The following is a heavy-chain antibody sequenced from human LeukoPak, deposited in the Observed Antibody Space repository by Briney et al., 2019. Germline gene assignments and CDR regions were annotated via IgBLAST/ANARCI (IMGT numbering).Heavy chain of an antibody. CDR2: ISHERSTK. J-gene: IGHJ4*02. V-gene: IGHV3-30*03. CDR3: ASRGSSGDYFDY. Sequence: PGGSLRLSCAVSGFPFSSFGMHWVRQAPGKGLEWVAVISHERSTKYYADSVKGRFTISRDNSKNTLYLQMDSLRSDDTAVYYCASRGSSGDYFDYWGQGTLVTVSS. D-gene: IGHD6-19*01. CDR1: GFPFSSFG.